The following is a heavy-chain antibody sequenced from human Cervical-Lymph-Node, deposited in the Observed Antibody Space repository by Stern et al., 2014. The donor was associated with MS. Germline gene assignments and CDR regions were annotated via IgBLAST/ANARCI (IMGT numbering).Heavy chain of an antibody. D-gene: IGHD6-13*01. CDR2: INSGSSTI. CDR3: ARDYLSGSSFS. Sequence: VQLEESGGGLVQPGGSLRLSCVASGFTFSSYNMNWVRQAPGKGLEWISYINSGSSTIWYTDSVKGRFTTSRDNAQNSLYLQMNSLRAEDTAVYYCARDYLSGSSFSWGQGTLVTVSS. V-gene: IGHV3-48*01. CDR1: GFTFSSYN. J-gene: IGHJ5*02.